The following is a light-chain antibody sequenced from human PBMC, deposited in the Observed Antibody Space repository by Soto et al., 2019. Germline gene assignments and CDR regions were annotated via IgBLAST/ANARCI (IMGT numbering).Light chain of an antibody. V-gene: IGLV2-14*01. CDR1: SSDVGGYNY. Sequence: QSVLTQPASVSGSPGQSITISCTGTSSDVGGYNYVSWYQQHPGKAPQLMIYDVSNRPSGVSNRFSGSKSGNTASLTISGLQAEDDADYYCSSYTTSGSLVFGGGTKLTVL. CDR3: SSYTTSGSLV. CDR2: DVS. J-gene: IGLJ2*01.